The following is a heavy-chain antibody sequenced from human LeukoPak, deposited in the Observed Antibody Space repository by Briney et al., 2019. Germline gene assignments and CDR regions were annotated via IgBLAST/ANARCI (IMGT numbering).Heavy chain of an antibody. CDR1: GFTFGDSA. V-gene: IGHV3-49*04. CDR3: ARGHPYCGGDCYSS. CDR2: IRSKDYGATT. D-gene: IGHD2-21*02. Sequence: PGGSLRLSCTASGFTFGDSAMGWVRQAPGKGLEWVGFIRSKDYGATTEYAASVKGRFTISRDDSKSIAYLQMNSLKTEDTAVYYCARGHPYCGGDCYSSWGQGTLVTVSS. J-gene: IGHJ5*02.